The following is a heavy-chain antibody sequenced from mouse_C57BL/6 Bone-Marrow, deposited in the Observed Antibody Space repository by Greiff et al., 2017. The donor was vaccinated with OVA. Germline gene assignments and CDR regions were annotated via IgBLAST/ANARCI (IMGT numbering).Heavy chain of an antibody. Sequence: VQLQQSGPELVKPGASVKISCKASGYSFTGYYMNWVKQSPEKSLEWIGEINPRTGGTTYNQKFKAKATLTVDKSSSTAYMQLKSLTSEDSAVYYCARTGSSSWGQGTLVTVSA. J-gene: IGHJ3*01. CDR2: INPRTGGT. CDR1: GYSFTGYY. V-gene: IGHV1-42*01. CDR3: ARTGSSS. D-gene: IGHD1-1*01.